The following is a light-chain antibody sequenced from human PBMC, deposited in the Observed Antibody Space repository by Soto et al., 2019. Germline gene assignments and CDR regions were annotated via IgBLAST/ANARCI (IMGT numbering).Light chain of an antibody. V-gene: IGLV2-14*03. CDR1: SSDVGAYNF. CDR3: SSYTISRTYV. Sequence: QSGLTQPASVSGSPGQSITISCTGTSSDVGAYNFVSWHQQHPGKAPKLIIYNVYDRPSGISYRFSGSKSGNTASLTISGLQGEDEADYYCSSYTISRTYVFGTGTKVTVL. CDR2: NVY. J-gene: IGLJ1*01.